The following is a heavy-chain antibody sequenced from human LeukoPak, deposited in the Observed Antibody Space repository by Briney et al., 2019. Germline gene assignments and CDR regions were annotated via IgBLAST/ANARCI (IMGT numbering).Heavy chain of an antibody. V-gene: IGHV5-51*01. CDR3: ARRNYDFWSGYFFDY. D-gene: IGHD3-3*01. Sequence: GESLKISCKGSGYSFTSYWIGWVRQMPGKGLEWMGIIYPGDSDARYSPSFQGQVTISADKSINTAYLQWSGLKPSDTAMYYCARRNYDFWSGYFFDYWGQGTLVTVSS. J-gene: IGHJ4*02. CDR2: IYPGDSDA. CDR1: GYSFTSYW.